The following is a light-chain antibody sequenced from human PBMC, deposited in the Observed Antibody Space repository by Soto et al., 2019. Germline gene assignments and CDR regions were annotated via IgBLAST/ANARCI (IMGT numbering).Light chain of an antibody. CDR2: DVS. Sequence: ALTQPAXVSWSPGQSITISCTGTSSDVGGYNSVSWYQQHPGKAPKLMIYDVSNRPSGVSNRFSGSKSGNTASLTISGLQAEDEADYYCSSYTSSSTLVFGTGTKVTVL. CDR3: SSYTSSSTLV. V-gene: IGLV2-14*01. J-gene: IGLJ1*01. CDR1: SSDVGGYNS.